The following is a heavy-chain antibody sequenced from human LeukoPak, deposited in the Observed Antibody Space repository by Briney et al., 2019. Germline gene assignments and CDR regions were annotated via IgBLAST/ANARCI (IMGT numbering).Heavy chain of an antibody. V-gene: IGHV1-8*01. D-gene: IGHD3-3*01. J-gene: IGHJ6*02. CDR3: ARSGGYYDFWSGPSVGMDV. CDR1: GYTFTSYD. CDR2: MNPNSGNI. Sequence: GASVKVSCKASGYTFTSYDINWVRQATGQGLEWMGWMNPNSGNIGYAQKFQGRVTMTRNTSISTAYMELSSLRSEDTAVYYCARSGGYYDFWSGPSVGMDVWGQGTTVTVSS.